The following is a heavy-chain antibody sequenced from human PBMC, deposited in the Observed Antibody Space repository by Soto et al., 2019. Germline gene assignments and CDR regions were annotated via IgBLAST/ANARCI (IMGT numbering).Heavy chain of an antibody. CDR1: GFTFDDYA. D-gene: IGHD4-17*01. J-gene: IGHJ3*02. V-gene: IGHV3-9*01. CDR3: AKVSLYGDPDAFDI. Sequence: GGSLRLSCAASGFTFDDYAMHWVRPAPGKGLEWVSGISWNSGSIGYADSVKGRFTISRDNAKNSLYLQMNSLRAEDTALYYCAKVSLYGDPDAFDIWGQGTMVTVSS. CDR2: ISWNSGSI.